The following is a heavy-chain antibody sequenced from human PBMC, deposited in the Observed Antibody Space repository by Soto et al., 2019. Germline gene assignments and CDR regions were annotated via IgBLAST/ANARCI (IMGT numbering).Heavy chain of an antibody. V-gene: IGHV4-34*01. CDR3: ASIKWLREPYYYYYYMDV. D-gene: IGHD5-12*01. Sequence: PSETLSLTCAVYGGSFSGYYWSWIRQPPGKGLEWIGEINHSGSTNYNPSLKSRVTISVDTSKNQFSLKLSSVTAADTAVYYCASIKWLREPYYYYYYMDVWGKGTTVTVSS. J-gene: IGHJ6*03. CDR1: GGSFSGYY. CDR2: INHSGST.